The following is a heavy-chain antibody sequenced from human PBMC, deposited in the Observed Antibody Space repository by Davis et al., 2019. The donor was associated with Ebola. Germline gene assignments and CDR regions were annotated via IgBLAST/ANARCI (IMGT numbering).Heavy chain of an antibody. Sequence: MPSETLSLTCTVSGGSISSGGYYWSWNRRHPGKGREWIGYSYYSGSTYYNPSLNSRVTISVDTSKNQFSLKLSSVTAAATAVYYCARVAGHYDILTGYRPGYFDYWGQGTLVTVSS. J-gene: IGHJ4*02. CDR2: SYYSGST. CDR1: GGSISSGGYY. V-gene: IGHV4-31*03. CDR3: ARVAGHYDILTGYRPGYFDY. D-gene: IGHD3-9*01.